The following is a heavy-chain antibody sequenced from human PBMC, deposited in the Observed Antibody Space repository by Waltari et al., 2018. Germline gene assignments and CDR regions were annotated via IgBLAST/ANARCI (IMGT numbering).Heavy chain of an antibody. J-gene: IGHJ6*02. Sequence: QVKLVQSGAEVKKPGASVKVSCKASGYTLNGYYMHWVRQAPGQGLEWMGWINPNSGGTNYAQKFKGRVTMTRDTSISTAYMELSRLRSDDTAVYYCALSDYYYYGMDVWGQGTTVTVSS. V-gene: IGHV1-2*02. CDR2: INPNSGGT. CDR1: GYTLNGYY. CDR3: ALSDYYYYGMDV. D-gene: IGHD3-16*02.